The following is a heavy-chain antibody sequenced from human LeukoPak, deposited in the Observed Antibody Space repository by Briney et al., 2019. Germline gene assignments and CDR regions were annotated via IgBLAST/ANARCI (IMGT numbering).Heavy chain of an antibody. V-gene: IGHV3-21*01. CDR3: ARGPDRYCSSTSCYKWFDP. CDR1: GFTFSSYS. J-gene: IGHJ5*02. D-gene: IGHD2-2*02. Sequence: PGGSLRLSCAASGFTFSSYSMNWVRQAPGKGLEWVSSISSSSSYIYYADSVKGRFTISRDNAKNSLYLQMNSLRAEDTAVYYCARGPDRYCSSTSCYKWFDPWDQGTLVTVSS. CDR2: ISSSSSYI.